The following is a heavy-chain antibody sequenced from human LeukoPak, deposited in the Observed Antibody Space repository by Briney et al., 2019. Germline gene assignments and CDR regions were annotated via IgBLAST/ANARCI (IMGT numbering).Heavy chain of an antibody. CDR2: IYYSGST. CDR3: AREGITIFGVASFDY. D-gene: IGHD3-3*01. V-gene: IGHV4-39*02. Sequence: PSETLSLTCTVSGGSISSSSYYWGWIRQPPGKGLEWIGSIYYSGSTYYNPSLKSRVTISVDTSKNQFSLKLSSVTAADTAVDYCAREGITIFGVASFDYWGQGTLVTVSS. J-gene: IGHJ4*02. CDR1: GGSISSSSYY.